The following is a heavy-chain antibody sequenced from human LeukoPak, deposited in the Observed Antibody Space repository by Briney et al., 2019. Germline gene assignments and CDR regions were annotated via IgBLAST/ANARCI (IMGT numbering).Heavy chain of an antibody. CDR2: IYPGDSDT. J-gene: IGHJ4*02. V-gene: IGHV5-51*01. Sequence: TGESLKISCKGSGYSFTSYWIGWVRQMPGKGLEWMGIIYPGDSDTRYSPSFQGQVTISADKSISTAYLQWSSLKASDTAMYYCARHPSSYGFGNHFDYWGQGTLVTVSS. D-gene: IGHD5-18*01. CDR3: ARHPSSYGFGNHFDY. CDR1: GYSFTSYW.